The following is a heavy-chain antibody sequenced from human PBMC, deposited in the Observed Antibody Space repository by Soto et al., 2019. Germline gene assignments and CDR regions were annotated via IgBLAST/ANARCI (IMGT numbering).Heavy chain of an antibody. CDR1: GFTFSVFA. V-gene: IGHV3-30-3*01. J-gene: IGHJ4*02. Sequence: QVQLVESGGGVVQPGRSLRLSCAASGFTFSVFAIHWVRQAPGKGLEWVTVISYDGSNKYYADSVKGRFTISRDNSKNIVYLQMNSLRAEDTAVYYCARDPYCSGGSCYSSGFDYWGQGTLVTVSS. CDR3: ARDPYCSGGSCYSSGFDY. D-gene: IGHD2-15*01. CDR2: ISYDGSNK.